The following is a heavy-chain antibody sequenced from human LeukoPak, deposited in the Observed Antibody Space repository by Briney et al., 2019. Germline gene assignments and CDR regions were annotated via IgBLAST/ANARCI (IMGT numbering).Heavy chain of an antibody. CDR3: ARYSYDSSGLLFDY. CDR1: GGSISSYY. D-gene: IGHD3-22*01. Sequence: PSETLSLTCTVSGGSISSYYWSWIRQPPGKALEWIGYIYYSGTTNYNPSLKSRVTISVDTSKNQFSLKLSSVTAADTAVYYCARYSYDSSGLLFDYWGQGTLVTVSS. J-gene: IGHJ4*02. CDR2: IYYSGTT. V-gene: IGHV4-59*08.